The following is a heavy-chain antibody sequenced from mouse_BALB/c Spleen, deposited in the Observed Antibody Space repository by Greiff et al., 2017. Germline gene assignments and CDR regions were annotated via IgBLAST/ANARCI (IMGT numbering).Heavy chain of an antibody. CDR3: NAGTARAAWFAY. J-gene: IGHJ3*01. V-gene: IGHV14-4*02. D-gene: IGHD3-3*01. CDR1: GFNIKDYY. Sequence: VQLQQSGAELVRPGASVKLSCTASGFNIKDYYMHWVKQRPEQGLEWIGWIDPENGDTEYAPKFQGKATMTADTSSNTAYLQLSSLTSEDTAVYYCNAGTARAAWFAYWGQGTLVTVSA. CDR2: IDPENGDT.